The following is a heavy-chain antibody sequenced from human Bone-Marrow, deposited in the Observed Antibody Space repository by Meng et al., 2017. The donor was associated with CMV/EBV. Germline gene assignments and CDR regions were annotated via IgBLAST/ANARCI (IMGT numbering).Heavy chain of an antibody. Sequence: GGSLRLSCAASGFNFGKHWMSWVRQAPERGLEWVATIRPDGGEQYYADFVQGRFIVSRDNTEKSLSLQLNSLRAEDTAVYYCAIDPEVDNRGNSWATFDYWGQGGLVTVSS. V-gene: IGHV3-7*01. J-gene: IGHJ4*02. CDR3: AIDPEVDNRGNSWATFDY. CDR2: IRPDGGEQ. D-gene: IGHD2/OR15-2a*01. CDR1: GFNFGKHW.